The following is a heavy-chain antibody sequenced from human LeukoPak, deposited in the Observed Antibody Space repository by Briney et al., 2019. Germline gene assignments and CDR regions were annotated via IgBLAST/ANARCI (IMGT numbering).Heavy chain of an antibody. D-gene: IGHD6-6*01. CDR2: IYYSGTT. CDR3: AGTYSSSSYWFDP. V-gene: IGHV4-59*08. J-gene: IGHJ5*02. CDR1: GGSISTYY. Sequence: SETLSLTCTVSGGSISTYYWSWIRQPPGKGLEWIGFIYYSGTTNYNPSLKSRVTISVDTSKNQFSLKLSSVTAADTAVYYCAGTYSSSSYWFDPWGQGTLVTVSS.